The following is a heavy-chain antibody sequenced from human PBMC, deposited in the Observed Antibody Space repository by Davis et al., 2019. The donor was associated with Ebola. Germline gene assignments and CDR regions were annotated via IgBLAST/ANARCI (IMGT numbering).Heavy chain of an antibody. CDR1: AFTFSSYA. CDR2: ISGSGGST. V-gene: IGHV3-23*01. CDR3: AKSGLSFGVVKYHYGMDG. J-gene: IGHJ6*04. D-gene: IGHD3-3*01. Sequence: PGGSLRLSCAASAFTFSSYAMTWVRQAPGKGLEWVSAISGSGGSTYYADSVKGRFTISRDNSKKTLYLQMNSLRAEDTAVYYCAKSGLSFGVVKYHYGMDGWGKGTTVTVSS.